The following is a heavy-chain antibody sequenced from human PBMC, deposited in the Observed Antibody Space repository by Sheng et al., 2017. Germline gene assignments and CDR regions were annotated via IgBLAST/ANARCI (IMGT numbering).Heavy chain of an antibody. J-gene: IGHJ6*03. CDR1: GGTFSSYA. CDR2: IIPILGIA. V-gene: IGHV1-69*04. Sequence: QVQLVQSGAEVKKPGSSVKVSCKASGGTFSSYAISWVRQAPGQGLEWMGGIIPILGIANYAQKFQGRVTITADKSTSTAYMELSSLRSEDTAVYYCARGPLLELRYYYYYMDVWGKGTTVTVSS. CDR3: ARGPLLELRYYYYYMDV. D-gene: IGHD1-7*01.